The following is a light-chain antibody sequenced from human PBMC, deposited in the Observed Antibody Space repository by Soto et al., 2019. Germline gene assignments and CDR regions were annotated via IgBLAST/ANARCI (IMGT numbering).Light chain of an antibody. CDR2: DVS. V-gene: IGLV2-14*03. Sequence: QSVLTQPASVSGSPGQSITISCTGNSSDVCGYNYVSWYQHHPGKAPKLIIYDVSNRPSGVSIRFSASKSDNTASLTISGLQPEDEADYHCSSYTTSNTRQIVFGTGTKVTVL. CDR3: SSYTTSNTRQIV. CDR1: SSDVCGYNY. J-gene: IGLJ1*01.